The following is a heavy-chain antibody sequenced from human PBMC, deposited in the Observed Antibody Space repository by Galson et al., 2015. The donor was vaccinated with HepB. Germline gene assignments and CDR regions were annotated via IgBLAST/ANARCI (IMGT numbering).Heavy chain of an antibody. V-gene: IGHV3-43*01. CDR1: GFTFDDYT. D-gene: IGHD6-19*01. Sequence: SLRLSCAASGFTFDDYTMHWVRQAPGKGLEWVALTSWHDGSTYYADSVKGQFTISRDISKNSLYLQMNSLRTEDTGLDYFANQTAVIDAFDNGGPGTMVT. J-gene: IGHJ3*02. CDR2: TSWHDGST. CDR3: ANQTAVIDAFDN.